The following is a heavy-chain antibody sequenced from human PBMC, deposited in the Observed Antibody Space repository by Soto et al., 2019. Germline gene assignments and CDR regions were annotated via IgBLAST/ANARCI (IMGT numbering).Heavy chain of an antibody. J-gene: IGHJ6*02. D-gene: IGHD6-6*01. CDR1: GFTFSSYG. Sequence: GGSLRLSCAASGFTFSSYGMHWVRQAPGKGLEWVAVISYDGSNKYYADSVKGRFTISRDNSKNTLYLQMNSLRAEDTAVYYCAKEISSSPYYYYYGMDVWGQGTTVTVSS. V-gene: IGHV3-30*18. CDR2: ISYDGSNK. CDR3: AKEISSSPYYYYYGMDV.